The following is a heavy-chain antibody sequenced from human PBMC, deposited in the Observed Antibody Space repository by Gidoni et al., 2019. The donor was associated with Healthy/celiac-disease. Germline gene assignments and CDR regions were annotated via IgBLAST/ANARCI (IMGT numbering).Heavy chain of an antibody. J-gene: IGHJ5*02. CDR1: GFSVSSYA. V-gene: IGHV3-23*01. Sequence: EVQLLEAGGGLVQPGGSLRLSCADSGFSVSSYAMSWVRQAPGQGLELVSAISGIGVSTSYADSVKGRFTISRDNSKNTLYLQMNSLRAEDTAVYYCAKRGSRPQLAPDEFDPWGQGTLVTVSS. D-gene: IGHD2-15*01. CDR2: ISGIGVST. CDR3: AKRGSRPQLAPDEFDP.